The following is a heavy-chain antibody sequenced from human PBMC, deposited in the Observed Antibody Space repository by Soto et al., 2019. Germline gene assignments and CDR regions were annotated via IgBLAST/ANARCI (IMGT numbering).Heavy chain of an antibody. CDR2: IKQDGSEK. CDR1: GFTFSSYW. CDR3: ARENYYDSSGYPGY. D-gene: IGHD3-22*01. Sequence: PWGSLRLSCAASGFTFSSYWMSWVRQAPGKGLEWVANIKQDGSEKYYVDSVKGRFTISRDNAKNSLYLQMNSLRAEDTAVYYCARENYYDSSGYPGYWGQETLVTVSS. J-gene: IGHJ4*02. V-gene: IGHV3-7*01.